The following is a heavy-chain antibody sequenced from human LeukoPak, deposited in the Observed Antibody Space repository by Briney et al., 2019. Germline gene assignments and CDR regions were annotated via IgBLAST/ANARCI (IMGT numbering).Heavy chain of an antibody. CDR2: ISSSSSNI. CDR1: GFTFSSYS. J-gene: IGHJ3*02. V-gene: IGHV3-48*02. D-gene: IGHD2-15*01. Sequence: PGGSLRLSCAASGFTFSSYSMNWVRQAPGKGLERVSYISSSSSNIYYGDSVKGRFTISRDNAKNSLYLQMNSLRDEDTAVYYCARDRQCGWPPRGSGAFDIWGQGTMVTVSS. CDR3: ARDRQCGWPPRGSGAFDI.